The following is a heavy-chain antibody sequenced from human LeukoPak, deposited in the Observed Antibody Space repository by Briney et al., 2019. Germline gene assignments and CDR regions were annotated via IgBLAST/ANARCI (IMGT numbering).Heavy chain of an antibody. J-gene: IGHJ4*02. CDR3: ARAAEYYDFWSALFDY. Sequence: ASVKVSCKASGYTFTSYGISWVRQAPGQGLEWMGWISAYNGKTNYAQKLQGRVTMPTDTSTSTAYLELRSLRSDDTAVYYCARAAEYYDFWSALFDYWGQGTLVTVSS. CDR1: GYTFTSYG. D-gene: IGHD3-3*01. V-gene: IGHV1-18*01. CDR2: ISAYNGKT.